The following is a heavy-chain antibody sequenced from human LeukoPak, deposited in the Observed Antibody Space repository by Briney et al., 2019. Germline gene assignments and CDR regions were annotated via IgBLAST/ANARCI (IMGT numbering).Heavy chain of an antibody. Sequence: GGALRLSCAASGFTFSSYAMHWVRQAPGKGLEYVSAISINGGSTYYVNSVKGRFTISIDNSKNTLYLQMGSLRDEDMAVYYCARCRDGYNYDYREGHPPLGYRGQGTLVTVSS. CDR3: ARCRDGYNYDYREGHPPLGY. D-gene: IGHD5-24*01. CDR1: GFTFSSYA. V-gene: IGHV3-64*01. J-gene: IGHJ4*02. CDR2: ISINGGST.